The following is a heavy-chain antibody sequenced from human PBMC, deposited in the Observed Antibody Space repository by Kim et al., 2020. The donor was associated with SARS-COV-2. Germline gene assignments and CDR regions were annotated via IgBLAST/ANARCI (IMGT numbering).Heavy chain of an antibody. CDR2: IYPGDSDT. V-gene: IGHV5-51*01. CDR3: ARHPGYYYYYMDV. Sequence: GESLKISCNGSGYSFTSYWIGWVRQMPGKGLEWMGIIYPGDSDTRYSPSFQGQVTISADKSISTAYLQWSSLKASDTAMYYCARHPGYYYYYMDVWGKGTTVTVSS. J-gene: IGHJ6*03. CDR1: GYSFTSYW.